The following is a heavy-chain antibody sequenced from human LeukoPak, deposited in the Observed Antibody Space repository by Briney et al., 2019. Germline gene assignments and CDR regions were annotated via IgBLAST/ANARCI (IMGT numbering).Heavy chain of an antibody. J-gene: IGHJ5*02. CDR2: INHSGST. Sequence: SETLSLTCAVYGGSFSGYYWSWIRQPPGKGLEWIGEINHSGSTNYNPSLKSRVTISVDTSKNQFSLKLSSVTAADTAVYYCARHLLTSGSYRCRWFDPWGQGTLVTVSS. CDR1: GGSFSGYY. CDR3: ARHLLTSGSYRCRWFDP. D-gene: IGHD1-26*01. V-gene: IGHV4-34*01.